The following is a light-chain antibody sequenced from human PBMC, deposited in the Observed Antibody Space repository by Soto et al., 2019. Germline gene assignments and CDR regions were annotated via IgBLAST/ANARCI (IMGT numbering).Light chain of an antibody. J-gene: IGKJ2*01. CDR3: QQRGNWPRT. CDR1: QSVSSH. V-gene: IGKV3-11*01. Sequence: EIVLTQSPVTLSLSPGERATLSCRASQSVSSHLAWYQQRPGQAPRLLIYDTSNRATGIPARFSGSGSGTAFSLTISSLEPEDFAVYYCQQRGNWPRTFGQGTKLEIK. CDR2: DTS.